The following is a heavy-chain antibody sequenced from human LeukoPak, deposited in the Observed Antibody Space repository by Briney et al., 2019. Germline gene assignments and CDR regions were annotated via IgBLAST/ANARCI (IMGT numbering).Heavy chain of an antibody. D-gene: IGHD2/OR15-2a*01. V-gene: IGHV3-7*01. J-gene: IGHJ4*02. CDR3: ARDREYSYFDY. CDR1: GFTFNNYW. CDR2: IKQDGTEI. Sequence: QAGGSLRLSCAASGFTFNNYWMTWFRQAPGKGLEWVANIKQDGTEIFYVDSVRGRFIISRDNAENSLYLQMNSLRVEDTAVYYCARDREYSYFDYWGQGTLVTVSS.